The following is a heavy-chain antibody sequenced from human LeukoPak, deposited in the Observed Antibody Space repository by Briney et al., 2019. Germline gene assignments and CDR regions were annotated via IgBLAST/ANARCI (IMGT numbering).Heavy chain of an antibody. Sequence: ASVKVSCKASGYTFTSYDINWVRQATGQGLEWMGWMNPNSGNTGYAQKFQGRVTMTRNTSISTAYMELSSLRSEDTAVYYCARLKGYYYGSGSYYNPPVYWGQGTLVTVSS. J-gene: IGHJ4*02. CDR1: GYTFTSYD. CDR3: ARLKGYYYGSGSYYNPPVY. V-gene: IGHV1-8*01. D-gene: IGHD3-10*01. CDR2: MNPNSGNT.